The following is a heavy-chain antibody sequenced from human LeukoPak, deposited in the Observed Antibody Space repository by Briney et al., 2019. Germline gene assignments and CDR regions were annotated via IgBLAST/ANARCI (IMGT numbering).Heavy chain of an antibody. Sequence: GGSLRLSCAASGFTFSSYAMSWFRQAPGKGLELVPAIIGSGGSTYYADSVKGRFTISRDNSKNTLYLQMNSLRAEDTAVFFFKQETAYDIVVVPAATVFDYWGQGTLVTVSS. D-gene: IGHD2-2*01. CDR2: IIGSGGST. J-gene: IGHJ4*02. CDR1: GFTFSSYA. V-gene: IGHV3-23*01. CDR3: KQETAYDIVVVPAATVFDY.